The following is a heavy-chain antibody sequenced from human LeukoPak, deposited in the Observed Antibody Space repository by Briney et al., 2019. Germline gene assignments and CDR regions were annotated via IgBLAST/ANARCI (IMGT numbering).Heavy chain of an antibody. D-gene: IGHD3-16*01. V-gene: IGHV1-3*01. CDR2: INAGNHNT. CDR3: ARGGEITFKDY. J-gene: IGHJ4*02. Sequence: ASVKVSCKASGYTFTNYAVHWVRQAPGQRLEWMGWINAGNHNTKYSQKFQGIVTITRDTSASTAYMELSSLRSEDTAVYYCARGGEITFKDYWGQGTLVTVSS. CDR1: GYTFTNYA.